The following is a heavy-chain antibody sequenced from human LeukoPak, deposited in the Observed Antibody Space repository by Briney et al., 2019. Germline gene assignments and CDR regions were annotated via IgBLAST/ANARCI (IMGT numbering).Heavy chain of an antibody. CDR2: IRYDGSNK. CDR3: AKQGYYYGSGSHFDY. CDR1: GFTFSSYS. V-gene: IGHV3-30*02. Sequence: GGSLRLSCAASGFTFSSYSMHWVRQAPGKGLEWVAFIRYDGSNKYYADSVKGRFTISRDNSKNTLYLQMNSLRAEDTAVYYCAKQGYYYGSGSHFDYRGQGTLVTVSS. D-gene: IGHD3-10*01. J-gene: IGHJ4*02.